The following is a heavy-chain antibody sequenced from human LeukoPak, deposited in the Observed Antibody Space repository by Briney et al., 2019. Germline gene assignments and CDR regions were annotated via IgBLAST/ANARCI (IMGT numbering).Heavy chain of an antibody. CDR2: IIPIFGTA. CDR1: GGTFSSYA. Sequence: SVKVSCKASGGTFSSYAISWVRQAPGQGLEWMGGIIPIFGTANYAQKFQGRVTITTVESTSTAYMELSSLRSEDTAVYYCARGATAGYYYYYMDVWGKGTTVTVSS. J-gene: IGHJ6*03. D-gene: IGHD5-24*01. V-gene: IGHV1-69*05. CDR3: ARGATAGYYYYYMDV.